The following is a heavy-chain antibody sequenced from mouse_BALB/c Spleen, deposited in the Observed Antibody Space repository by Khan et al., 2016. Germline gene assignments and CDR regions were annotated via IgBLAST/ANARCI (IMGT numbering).Heavy chain of an antibody. J-gene: IGHJ1*01. Sequence: VQLQQSGPELAKPGASVKMSCKASGYTFTNYVMHWVKQKPGQGLEWIGYVNPYNDGTKYNEKFKGKATLTSDKTSRTAYMELSSLTSEDSTVFYCARRDGYYWYFDVWGAGTTVTVSS. CDR2: VNPYNDGT. D-gene: IGHD2-3*01. V-gene: IGHV1S136*01. CDR3: ARRDGYYWYFDV. CDR1: GYTFTNYV.